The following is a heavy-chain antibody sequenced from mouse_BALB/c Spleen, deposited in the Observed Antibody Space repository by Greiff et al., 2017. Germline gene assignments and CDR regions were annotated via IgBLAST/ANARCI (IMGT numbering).Heavy chain of an antibody. CDR1: GYSFTSYW. V-gene: IGHV1-5*01. D-gene: IGHD2-14*01. Sequence: VQLKQSGTVLARPGASVKMSCKASGYSFTSYWMHWVKQRPGQGLEWIGAIYPGNSDTSYNQKFKGKAKLTAVTSASTAYMELSSLTNEDSAVYYCTREGYDGFYAMDYWGQGTSVTVSS. J-gene: IGHJ4*01. CDR3: TREGYDGFYAMDY. CDR2: IYPGNSDT.